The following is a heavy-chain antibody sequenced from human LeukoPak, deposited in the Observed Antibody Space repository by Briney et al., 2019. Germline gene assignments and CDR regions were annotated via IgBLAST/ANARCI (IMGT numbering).Heavy chain of an antibody. J-gene: IGHJ5*02. CDR3: TKRQGPTSGSYDYFDP. CDR1: GGSISGNY. V-gene: IGHV4-4*09. D-gene: IGHD1-26*01. CDR2: IHSSGYT. Sequence: KSSETLSLTCTVSGGSISGNYWSWIRQPPGQGLEWIAYIHSSGYTNYNPSLKSRVTISVDPSNNQFSLKVTSVTAADTAMYYCTKRQGPTSGSYDYFDPWGQGALVTVSS.